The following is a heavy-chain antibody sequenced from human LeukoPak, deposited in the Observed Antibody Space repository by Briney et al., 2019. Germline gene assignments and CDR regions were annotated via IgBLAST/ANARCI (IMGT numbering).Heavy chain of an antibody. CDR2: TDRGGNT. V-gene: IGHV3-53*01. CDR1: GFTFSSYS. Sequence: PGGSLRLSCAASGFTFSSYSMNWVRQAPGKGLEWVSVTDRGGNTRYADSVKGRFTISRDNSENTLYLQMDSLRVEDTAVYYCGTTTLSATWNYWGQGTLVTVSS. J-gene: IGHJ4*02. CDR3: GTTTLSATWNY. D-gene: IGHD3-16*02.